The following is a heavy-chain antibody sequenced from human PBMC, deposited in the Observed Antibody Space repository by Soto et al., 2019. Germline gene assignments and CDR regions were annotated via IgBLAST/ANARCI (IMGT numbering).Heavy chain of an antibody. CDR2: IKFDGSFT. Sequence: EVQLVESGGGLVQPGGSLRLSCVASGFTFSDYWMHWVRQAPGKGLVWVSRIKFDGSFTSHADSVKGRFTISRDNARNTVHLQMDSLRAEDTGVYYCSREPRNYYRVDVWGQGTTVTVSS. CDR3: SREPRNYYRVDV. CDR1: GFTFSDYW. J-gene: IGHJ6*02. V-gene: IGHV3-74*01.